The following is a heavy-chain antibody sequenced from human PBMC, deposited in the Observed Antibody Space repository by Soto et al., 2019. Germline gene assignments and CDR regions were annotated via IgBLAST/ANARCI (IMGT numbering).Heavy chain of an antibody. D-gene: IGHD4-4*01. CDR2: ICYSGST. V-gene: IGHV4-30-4*01. Sequence: QVQLQESGPGLVKPSQTLSLTCTVSGGSISSGDYYWSWIRQPPGKGLEWIGYICYSGSTYYNPSLKSPFTISVDTSKNQVALKLSSVTAADTAVYYCARDDDYSNHNWFDPWGQGTLVTVSS. J-gene: IGHJ5*02. CDR1: GGSISSGDYY. CDR3: ARDDDYSNHNWFDP.